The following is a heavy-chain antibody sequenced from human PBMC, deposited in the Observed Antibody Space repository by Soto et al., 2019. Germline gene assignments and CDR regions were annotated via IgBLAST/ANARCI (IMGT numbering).Heavy chain of an antibody. J-gene: IGHJ4*02. Sequence: QLQLQESGPGLVKPAETLSLTCTVSGGSISSSSYYWGWIRQPPGKGLEWIGSIYYSGSTYYNPSLKSRVTISVDTSKNQFSLKLSSVTAAVTALFYCARHVHYYGSGSNYNPGDMGYFDYWGQGTLVTVSS. V-gene: IGHV4-39*01. D-gene: IGHD3-10*01. CDR1: GGSISSSSYY. CDR3: ARHVHYYGSGSNYNPGDMGYFDY. CDR2: IYYSGST.